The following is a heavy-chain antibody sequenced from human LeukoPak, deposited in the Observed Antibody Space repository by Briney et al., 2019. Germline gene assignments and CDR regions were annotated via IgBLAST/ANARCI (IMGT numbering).Heavy chain of an antibody. CDR2: IYHSGST. J-gene: IGHJ4*02. Sequence: SETLSLTCTVSGGSMSTYYWTRIPQSPGKGLEWMGYIYHSGSTKYNPSLESRATISVDTSKNQFSLKLRSATAADTAVYYCARSSRGLGYDFPFDYWGQGTLVTVSS. D-gene: IGHD3-3*01. V-gene: IGHV4-59*01. CDR1: GGSMSTYY. CDR3: ARSSRGLGYDFPFDY.